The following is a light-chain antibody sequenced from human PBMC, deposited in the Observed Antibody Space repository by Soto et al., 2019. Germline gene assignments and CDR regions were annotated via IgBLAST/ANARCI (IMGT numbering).Light chain of an antibody. CDR1: KTDIGVYDF. Sequence: QSVLTQPPSASGSPGQSVTISCTGTKTDIGVYDFVSWYQHHPGKAPRLIIYEVVQRPSGVPDRFSGSKSGNTASLTVSGLQDADEADYFCKSYAGSNTNVFGSGTKVTVL. CDR2: EVV. J-gene: IGLJ1*01. V-gene: IGLV2-8*01. CDR3: KSYAGSNTNV.